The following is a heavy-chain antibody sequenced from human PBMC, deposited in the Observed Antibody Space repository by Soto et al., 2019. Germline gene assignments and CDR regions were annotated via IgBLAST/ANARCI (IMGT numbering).Heavy chain of an antibody. CDR3: AKRSSSSTFDY. D-gene: IGHD6-6*01. V-gene: IGHV3-23*01. CDR2: ISGSDDST. J-gene: IGHJ4*02. Sequence: GSLRLSCAASGFTFISYAMSWVRQAPWKGLEWVSVISGSDDSTYYADSVKGRFTISRDNSKNTLYLQMNSLRAEDTAVYYCAKRSSSSTFDYWSQGTLVTVSS. CDR1: GFTFISYA.